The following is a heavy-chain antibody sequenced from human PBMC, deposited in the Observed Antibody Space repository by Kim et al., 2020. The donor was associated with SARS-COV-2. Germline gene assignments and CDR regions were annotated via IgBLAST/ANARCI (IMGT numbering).Heavy chain of an antibody. J-gene: IGHJ4*02. CDR3: ATRITMVRGFDY. Sequence: IYAQKFQGRVTMTEDTSTDTAYMELSSLRSEDTAVYYCATRITMVRGFDYWGQGTLVTVSS. D-gene: IGHD3-10*01. V-gene: IGHV1-24*01.